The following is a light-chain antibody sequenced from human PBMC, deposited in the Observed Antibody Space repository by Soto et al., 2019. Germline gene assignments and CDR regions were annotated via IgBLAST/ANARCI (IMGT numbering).Light chain of an antibody. CDR3: QQYNSLWT. J-gene: IGKJ1*01. V-gene: IGKV1-5*03. CDR1: ESISRW. Sequence: DIQMTQSPSTLSASLGDRVTITCRASESISRWLAWYQQKPGKAPNLLIYKASTLASGVPSRFSGSGSGAEFTLIISSLQPDDIATYYCQQYNSLWTFGQGTKVEIK. CDR2: KAS.